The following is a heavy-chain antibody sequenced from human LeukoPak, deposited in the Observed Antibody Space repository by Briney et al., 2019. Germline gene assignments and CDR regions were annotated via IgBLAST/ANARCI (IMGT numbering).Heavy chain of an antibody. CDR1: GFTFSSYA. CDR3: ARDEPLGRVVSLHY. V-gene: IGHV3-30*14. D-gene: IGHD3-16*01. Sequence: GGSLRLSCAASGFTFSSYAMHWVRQAPGKGLEWVAVISYDGSNKYYADSVKGRFTISRDNSKNTLYLQMNSLRAEDTAVYYCARDEPLGRVVSLHYWGQGTLVTVSS. CDR2: ISYDGSNK. J-gene: IGHJ4*02.